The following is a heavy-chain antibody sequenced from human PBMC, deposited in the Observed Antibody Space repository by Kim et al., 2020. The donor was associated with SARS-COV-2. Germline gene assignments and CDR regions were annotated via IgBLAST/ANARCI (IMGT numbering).Heavy chain of an antibody. Sequence: PSLKSRITISLDTSKNQFSLKLSAVTAADTAVYYCARGGDILTGLSYFDYWGQGTLVTVSS. J-gene: IGHJ4*02. CDR3: ARGGDILTGLSYFDY. D-gene: IGHD3-9*01. V-gene: IGHV4-34*01.